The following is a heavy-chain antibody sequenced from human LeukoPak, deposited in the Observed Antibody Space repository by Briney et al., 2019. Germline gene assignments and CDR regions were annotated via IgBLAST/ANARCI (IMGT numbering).Heavy chain of an antibody. Sequence: PSETLSLTCTVSGGSISSSSYYWGWIRQPPGKGLEWIGSTYYSGSTYYNPSLKSRVTISVDTSKNQFSLKLSSVTAADTAVYYCARLGSSSCYVGYWGQGTLVTVSS. CDR3: ARLGSSSCYVGY. CDR2: TYYSGST. D-gene: IGHD6-13*01. CDR1: GGSISSSSYY. J-gene: IGHJ4*02. V-gene: IGHV4-39*01.